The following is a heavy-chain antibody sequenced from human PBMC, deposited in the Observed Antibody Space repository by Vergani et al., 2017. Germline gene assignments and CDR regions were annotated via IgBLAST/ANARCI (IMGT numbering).Heavy chain of an antibody. Sequence: EVQLVESGGGLVQPGRSLRLSCAASGFTFDDYAMHWVRQAPGKGLEWVSGISWNSGSIGYADSVKGRFTISRDNAKNSLYLQMNSLRAEDTALYYCAKDRTGYYYMDVWGKGTTVTVYS. CDR1: GFTFDDYA. CDR3: AKDRTGYYYMDV. V-gene: IGHV3-9*01. D-gene: IGHD3/OR15-3a*01. CDR2: ISWNSGSI. J-gene: IGHJ6*03.